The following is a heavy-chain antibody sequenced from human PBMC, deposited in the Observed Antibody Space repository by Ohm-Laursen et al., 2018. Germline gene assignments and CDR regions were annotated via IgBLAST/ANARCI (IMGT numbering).Heavy chain of an antibody. V-gene: IGHV3-48*01. CDR2: IDTSSRGI. D-gene: IGHD6-6*01. J-gene: IGHJ4*02. CDR1: VFTFTSYA. CDR3: ARDRIAARRGDFDY. Sequence: SLRLSCAASVFTFTSYAMSWVRQAPGKALQWVSYIDTSSRGIYSADSVKGRFTISSDNAKNSLYLQMNSLRAEDTAVYYWARDRIAARRGDFDYWGQGTLVTVSS.